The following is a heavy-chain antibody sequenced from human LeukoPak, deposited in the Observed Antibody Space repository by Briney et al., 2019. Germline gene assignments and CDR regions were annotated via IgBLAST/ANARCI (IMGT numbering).Heavy chain of an antibody. CDR2: IYYSGST. CDR3: ARQNHPMGYSYKYYMDV. Sequence: SETLSLTCTVSGGSISSSSYYWGWIRQPPGKGLEWIGSIYYSGSTYYNPSLKSRVTISVDTSKNQFSLKLSSVTAADTAVYYCARQNHPMGYSYKYYMDVWGKGTTVTVSS. CDR1: GGSISSSSYY. V-gene: IGHV4-39*01. J-gene: IGHJ6*03. D-gene: IGHD5-12*01.